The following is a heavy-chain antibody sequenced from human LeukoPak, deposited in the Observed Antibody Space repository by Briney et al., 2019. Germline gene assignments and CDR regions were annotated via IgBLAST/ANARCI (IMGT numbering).Heavy chain of an antibody. J-gene: IGHJ4*02. CDR3: ARDSPQCSGGYCYFAY. D-gene: IGHD2-15*01. CDR1: GFTFSRDW. CDR2: INSDGSST. V-gene: IGHV3-74*01. Sequence: PGGSLRLSCVASGFTFSRDWMHWVRQAPGKGLAWVSRINSDGSSTSYADSVKGRFTISRDNVKNTLYLQMNSLRVEDTAVYYCARDSPQCSGGYCYFAYWGQGTLVTVSS.